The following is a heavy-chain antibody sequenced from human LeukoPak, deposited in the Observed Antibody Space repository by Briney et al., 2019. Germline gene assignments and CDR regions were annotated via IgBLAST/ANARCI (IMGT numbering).Heavy chain of an antibody. J-gene: IGHJ4*02. CDR3: AKNPAYYDSSGYYYGDY. Sequence: PGGSLRLSCAASGFTFSSYAMSWVRQAPGKGLEWVSAISGSGGSTYYADSVKGRFTISRDNSKNTLYLQMNSLRAEDTAVYYCAKNPAYYDSSGYYYGDYWGQGTPVTVSS. D-gene: IGHD3-22*01. CDR2: ISGSGGST. CDR1: GFTFSSYA. V-gene: IGHV3-23*01.